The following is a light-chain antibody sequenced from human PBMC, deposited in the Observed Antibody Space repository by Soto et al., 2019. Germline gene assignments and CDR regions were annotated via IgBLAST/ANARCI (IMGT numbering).Light chain of an antibody. CDR1: SSDVGTYNL. CDR3: CSYASSSTYV. V-gene: IGLV2-23*02. CDR2: EVS. J-gene: IGLJ1*01. Sequence: QSVLTQPASVSGFPGQSITISCTGTSSDVGTYNLVSWYQQHPGKAPKLMISEVSQRPSGVSNRFSGSKSGNTASLTISGLQPEDEADYYCCSYASSSTYVFGTGTKVTVL.